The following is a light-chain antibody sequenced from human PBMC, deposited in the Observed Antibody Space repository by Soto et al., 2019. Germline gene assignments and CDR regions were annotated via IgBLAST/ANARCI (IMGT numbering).Light chain of an antibody. CDR1: QDISRY. CDR2: DVS. CDR3: QQYATPPST. V-gene: IGKV1-33*01. J-gene: IGKJ4*01. Sequence: DIQMTQSPASLSASVGDRVTISCQASQDISRYLNWYQHKPGRAPQLLINDVSSLETGVPSRFSASGSGTHFTLTINGLQPEDLATYYCQQYATPPSTFGGGTKVAIK.